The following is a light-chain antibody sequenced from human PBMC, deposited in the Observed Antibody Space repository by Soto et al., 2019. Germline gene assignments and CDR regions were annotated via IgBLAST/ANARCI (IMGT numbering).Light chain of an antibody. J-gene: IGKJ2*01. CDR3: QQLNSYSYT. V-gene: IGKV1-9*01. CDR2: AAS. Sequence: DIQLTQSPSFLSASVGDRVTITCRASQGISSYLAWYQQEPGKAPKLLIYAASTLQSGVPSRFSGSGSGTEFTLTISSLQPEDFATYYCQQLNSYSYTFGQGTKVDIK. CDR1: QGISSY.